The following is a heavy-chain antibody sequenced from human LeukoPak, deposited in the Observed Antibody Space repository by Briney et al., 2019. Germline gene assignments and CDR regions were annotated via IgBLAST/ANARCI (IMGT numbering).Heavy chain of an antibody. CDR1: GFTFSYYG. Sequence: GGSPRLSCAASGFTFSYYGMYWVRQAPGKRLEWVAFVRYDGNDKYYADSVKGRFTISRDNFKNTLYLQMNSLTPEDTAVYYCAKDLMRDRWFGESWGQGTLVTVSS. V-gene: IGHV3-30*02. CDR2: VRYDGNDK. J-gene: IGHJ5*02. CDR3: AKDLMRDRWFGES. D-gene: IGHD3-10*01.